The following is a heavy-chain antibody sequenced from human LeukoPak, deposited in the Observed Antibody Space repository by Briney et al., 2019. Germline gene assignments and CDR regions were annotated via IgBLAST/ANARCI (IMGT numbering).Heavy chain of an antibody. J-gene: IGHJ4*02. CDR2: INTLGNVI. CDR3: ARVGYWELRPLYLDH. CDR1: GFSFRSYE. Sequence: PGGSLRLSCSASGFSFRSYEMYWVRQAPGQGLEWVAHINTLGNVISYRDSVRGRFTISRDNAKNSLYLQMSSLRAEDTAIYYCARVGYWELRPLYLDHWGPGTRVTASS. V-gene: IGHV3-48*03. D-gene: IGHD3-22*01.